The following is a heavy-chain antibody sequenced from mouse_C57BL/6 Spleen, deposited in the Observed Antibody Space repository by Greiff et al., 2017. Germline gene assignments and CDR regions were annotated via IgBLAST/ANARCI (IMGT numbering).Heavy chain of an antibody. CDR3: TRNFYDGYRRYAMDY. V-gene: IGHV1-15*01. CDR2: IDPETGGT. J-gene: IGHJ4*01. Sequence: VQLVESGAELVRPGASVTLSCKASGYTFTDYEMHWVKQTPVHGLEWIGAIDPETGGTAYNQKFKGKAILTADKSSSTAYMELRSLTSEDSAVYYCTRNFYDGYRRYAMDYWGQGTSVTVSS. CDR1: GYTFTDYE. D-gene: IGHD2-3*01.